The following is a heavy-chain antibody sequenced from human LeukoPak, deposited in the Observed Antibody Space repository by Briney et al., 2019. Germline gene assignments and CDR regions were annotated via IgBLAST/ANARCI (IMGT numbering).Heavy chain of an antibody. Sequence: GGSLILSCSASGFTFSSYAMHWVRQAPGKGLEYVSAISSNGGSTYYADSVKGRFTISRDNSKNTLYLQMSSLRAEDTAVYYCVKRGYCSSTSCYVYFDYWGQGTLVTVSS. CDR2: ISSNGGST. V-gene: IGHV3-64D*06. J-gene: IGHJ4*02. CDR3: VKRGYCSSTSCYVYFDY. CDR1: GFTFSSYA. D-gene: IGHD2-2*01.